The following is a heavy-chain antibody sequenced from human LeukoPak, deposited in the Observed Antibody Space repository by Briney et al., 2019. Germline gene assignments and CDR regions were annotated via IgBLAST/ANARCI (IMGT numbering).Heavy chain of an antibody. D-gene: IGHD4-17*01. CDR2: FDPEDGVT. CDR1: GYTLTELS. CDR3: ATSSNYGDYEAFDY. J-gene: IGHJ4*02. V-gene: IGHV1-24*01. Sequence: GASEKVSCKVSGYTLTELSMHWVRQAPGKGLGWMGGFDPEDGVTIYAQKFQGRVTMTEDTSTDTPYMQLSSLRSEDTAVYYCATSSNYGDYEAFDYWGQGTLVT.